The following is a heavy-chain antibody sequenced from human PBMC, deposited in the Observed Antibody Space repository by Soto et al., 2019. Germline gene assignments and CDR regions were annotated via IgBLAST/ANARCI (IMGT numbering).Heavy chain of an antibody. D-gene: IGHD3-3*01. Sequence: GGSLSLSCAASGFTFSSYAMSWVRQAPGKGLEWVSAISGSGGSTYYADSVKGRFTISRDNSKNTLYLQMNSLRAEDTAVYYCAKDMKHITIFGAVIGGCGMDDWGQGTMVTVAS. CDR3: AKDMKHITIFGAVIGGCGMDD. CDR1: GFTFSSYA. J-gene: IGHJ6*02. CDR2: ISGSGGST. V-gene: IGHV3-23*01.